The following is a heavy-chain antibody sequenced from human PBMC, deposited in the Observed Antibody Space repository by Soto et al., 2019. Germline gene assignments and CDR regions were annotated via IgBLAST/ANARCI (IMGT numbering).Heavy chain of an antibody. CDR1: GGTFSTYT. CDR2: IIPLFGLP. D-gene: IGHD2-21*01. CDR3: ALDVQTGVVYFDN. J-gene: IGHJ4*02. V-gene: IGHV1-69*02. Sequence: QVQLVQSGAEVKKPGSSVKVSCKASGGTFSTYTISWVRQAPGQGLEWLGRIIPLFGLPNHAQKFQDRVTITADKATDTAYLEMNSLRPEDTAVYYCALDVQTGVVYFDNRGQGTLVTVSS.